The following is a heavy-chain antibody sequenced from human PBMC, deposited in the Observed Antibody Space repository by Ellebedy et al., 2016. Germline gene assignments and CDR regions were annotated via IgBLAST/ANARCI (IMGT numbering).Heavy chain of an antibody. D-gene: IGHD3-22*01. CDR3: ARETSYYYDSSGYQQAFDY. CDR2: IDWDDDK. CDR1: GFSLSTSGVG. Sequence: SGPTLVKPTQTLTLTCTFSGFSLSTSGVGVGWIRQPPGKALEWLARIDWDDDKYYSTSLKTRLTISKDTSKNQVVLTMTNMDPVDTATYYCARETSYYYDSSGYQQAFDYWGQGTLVTVSS. J-gene: IGHJ4*02. V-gene: IGHV2-70*11.